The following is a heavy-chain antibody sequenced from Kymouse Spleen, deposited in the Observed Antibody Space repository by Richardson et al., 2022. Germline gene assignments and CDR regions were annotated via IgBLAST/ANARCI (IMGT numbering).Heavy chain of an antibody. Sequence: EVQLVESGGGLVQPGGSLRLSCAASGFTFSSYSMNWVRQAPGKGLEWVSYISSSSSTIYYADSVKGRFTISRDNAKNSLYLQMNSLRDEDTAVYYCARDRCSSTSCYRGYFDLWGRGTLVTVSS. CDR3: ARDRCSSTSCYRGYFDL. D-gene: IGHD2-2*02. CDR1: GFTFSSYS. J-gene: IGHJ2*01. CDR2: ISSSSSTI. V-gene: IGHV3-48*02.